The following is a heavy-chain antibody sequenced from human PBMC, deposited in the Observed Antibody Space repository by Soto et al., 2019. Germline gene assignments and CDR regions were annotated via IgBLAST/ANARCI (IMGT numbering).Heavy chain of an antibody. J-gene: IGHJ5*02. Sequence: ASVKVSCKASGYTFTGYYMHWVRQAPGQGLEWMGWINPNSGGTNYAQKFQGRVTMTRDTSISTAYMELSNLRSEDTAVYYCATSPGSGDNWFDPWGQGTLVTVSS. CDR3: ATSPGSGDNWFDP. V-gene: IGHV1-2*02. CDR2: INPNSGGT. CDR1: GYTFTGYY. D-gene: IGHD3-3*01.